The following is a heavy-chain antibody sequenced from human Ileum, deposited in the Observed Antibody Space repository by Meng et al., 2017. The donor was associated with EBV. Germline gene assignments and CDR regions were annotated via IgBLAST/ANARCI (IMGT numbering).Heavy chain of an antibody. CDR3: ARVEVGITSGDY. Sequence: AQWVQSGGEVKKPGASVKGSCKASGYTFTNYGITWVRQAPGQGLEWMGWISAYNGNTNYAQTLQGRVTMTTDTSTSTAYMELGSLRSDDTAVYYCARVEVGITSGDYWGQGTLVTVSS. CDR1: GYTFTNYG. J-gene: IGHJ4*02. V-gene: IGHV1-18*01. CDR2: ISAYNGNT. D-gene: IGHD1-26*01.